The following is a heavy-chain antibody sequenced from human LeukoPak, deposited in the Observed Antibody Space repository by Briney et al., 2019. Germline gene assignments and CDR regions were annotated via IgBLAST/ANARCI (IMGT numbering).Heavy chain of an antibody. CDR3: ARATMVRGVHLDY. Sequence: GGSLRLSCAASGFTFSSYWMSWVRQAPGKGLEWVVNIKQDGSEKYYVDSVKGRFTISRDNAKNSLYLQMNSLRAEDTAVYYCARATMVRGVHLDYWGQGTLVTVSS. J-gene: IGHJ4*02. CDR1: GFTFSSYW. D-gene: IGHD3-10*01. CDR2: IKQDGSEK. V-gene: IGHV3-7*01.